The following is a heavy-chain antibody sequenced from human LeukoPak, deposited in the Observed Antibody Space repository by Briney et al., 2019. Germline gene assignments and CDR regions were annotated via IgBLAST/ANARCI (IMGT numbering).Heavy chain of an antibody. Sequence: PGRSLRLSCAASGLTFSNYGMHWVRQAPGKGLEWVAVISYDGSSKSYADSVKGRFTISRDNSKDTLYLQMNSLRVEDTAVYYCAKGHTAMSTVDYWGQGTLVTVSS. V-gene: IGHV3-30*18. CDR3: AKGHTAMSTVDY. CDR1: GLTFSNYG. CDR2: ISYDGSSK. D-gene: IGHD5-18*01. J-gene: IGHJ4*02.